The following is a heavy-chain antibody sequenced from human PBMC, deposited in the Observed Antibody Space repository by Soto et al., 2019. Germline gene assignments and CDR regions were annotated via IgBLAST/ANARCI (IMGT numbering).Heavy chain of an antibody. D-gene: IGHD5-12*01. CDR3: AREYSRYGYYYGMDV. J-gene: IGHJ6*04. CDR1: GGSISSYY. CDR2: IYYSGST. Sequence: QVQLQESGPGLVKPSETLSLTCTVSGGSISSYYWSWIRQPPGKGLEWVGYIYYSGSTNYNPSLKRRVTISVDTSKNQFSLKLSSVTAADTAVYYCAREYSRYGYYYGMDVWGKGTTVTVSS. V-gene: IGHV4-59*01.